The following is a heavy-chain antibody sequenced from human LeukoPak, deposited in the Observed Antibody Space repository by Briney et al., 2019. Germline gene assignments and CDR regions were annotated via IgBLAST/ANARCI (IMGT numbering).Heavy chain of an antibody. CDR3: ARGVYSGSFFDY. J-gene: IGHJ4*02. Sequence: GGSLRLSCATSGFTFSKSWMSWVRQAPGKGLEWVTNINDDGREKYYMESVRGRFTISRDNAKSSLHLQMNSLRAEDTAVYYCARGVYSGSFFDYWGQGTLVTVSS. V-gene: IGHV3-7*03. CDR2: INDDGREK. CDR1: GFTFSKSW. D-gene: IGHD1-26*01.